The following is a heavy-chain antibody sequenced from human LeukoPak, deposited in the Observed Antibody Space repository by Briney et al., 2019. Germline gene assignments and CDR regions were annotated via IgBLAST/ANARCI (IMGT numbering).Heavy chain of an antibody. CDR3: ARLRPVVPAGHFDY. CDR2: IYPGDSDT. D-gene: IGHD2-2*01. Sequence: GESLKISCKGSGYSFTSYWIGWVRQMPGKGLEWMGFIYPGDSDTRYSPSFQGHVTISADKSLSTAYLQWSSLKASDTAIYYCARLRPVVPAGHFDYWGQGTLVTVSS. J-gene: IGHJ4*02. CDR1: GYSFTSYW. V-gene: IGHV5-51*01.